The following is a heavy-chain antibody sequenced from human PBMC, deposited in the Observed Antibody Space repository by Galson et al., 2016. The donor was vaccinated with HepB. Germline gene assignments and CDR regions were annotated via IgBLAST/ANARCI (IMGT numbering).Heavy chain of an antibody. Sequence: TLSLTCSVSGGSISGGGFYWSWIRQHPGRGLQYIGGIYSDGTTSYNPSLASRVTISVDTSKDQFSLNLSSVTAADTAMYYWSSSGYGDYASGEDYGGQGTLVTVSS. J-gene: IGHJ4*02. V-gene: IGHV4-31*08. CDR1: GGSISGGGFY. CDR2: IYSDGTT. D-gene: IGHD3-16*01. CDR3: SSSGYGDYASGEDY.